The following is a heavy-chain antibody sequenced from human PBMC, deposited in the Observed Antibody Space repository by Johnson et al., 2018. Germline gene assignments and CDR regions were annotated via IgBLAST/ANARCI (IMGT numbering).Heavy chain of an antibody. D-gene: IGHD3-22*01. Sequence: QVQLQESGPGLVKPSETLALTCTVSGGSISSYYWSWIRQPPGKGLEWIGYIYYSGSTNFNPSLKSRVTISADTSTNQVPLKLSPVTAADTAGYYCAGGDGGMNSSGYYLLNAFDIWGQGTMVTVSS. CDR2: IYYSGST. J-gene: IGHJ3*02. V-gene: IGHV4-59*01. CDR1: GGSISSYY. CDR3: AGGDGGMNSSGYYLLNAFDI.